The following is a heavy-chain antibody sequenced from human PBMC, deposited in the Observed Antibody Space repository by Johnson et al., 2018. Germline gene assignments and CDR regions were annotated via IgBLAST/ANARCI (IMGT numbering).Heavy chain of an antibody. CDR3: AKGIILGSMKTAFDI. D-gene: IGHD1-26*01. Sequence: VQLVQSGAEVKKPGESLKISCKGSGYSFTNYWIGWVRQMPGKGLECMGIIYPGDSDTRYSPSFQGQVTISADKSISTAYLQWSSLAASDTGMYYCAKGIILGSMKTAFDIWGRGTMVTVSS. CDR2: IYPGDSDT. J-gene: IGHJ3*02. CDR1: GYSFTNYW. V-gene: IGHV5-51*03.